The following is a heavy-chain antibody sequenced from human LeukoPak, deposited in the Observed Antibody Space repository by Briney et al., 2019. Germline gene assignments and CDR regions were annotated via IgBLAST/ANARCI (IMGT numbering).Heavy chain of an antibody. Sequence: GRSLRLSCAAYGFTFSSYGMHWVRQAPGKGLEWVAVISYDGSNKYYADSVKGRFTISRDNSRNTLYLQMNSLRAEDTAVYYCAKIKYYYDSSGYYDLDYWGQGTLVTVSS. CDR3: AKIKYYYDSSGYYDLDY. J-gene: IGHJ4*02. CDR2: ISYDGSNK. CDR1: GFTFSSYG. V-gene: IGHV3-30*18. D-gene: IGHD3-22*01.